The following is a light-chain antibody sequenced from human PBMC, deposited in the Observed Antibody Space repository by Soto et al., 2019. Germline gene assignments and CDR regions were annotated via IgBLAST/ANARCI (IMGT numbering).Light chain of an antibody. J-gene: IGLJ1*01. CDR1: SSDVGGYNY. CDR2: EVS. Sequence: QSVLTQPPSGSGSFGQSVTLSCTGTSSDVGGYNYVSWYQQHPGKAPKLMIYEVSERPSGAPDRFSGSKSGNTASLTVSGLQADDEADYYCSSYSGTNYHYVFGTGTKVTVL. V-gene: IGLV2-8*01. CDR3: SSYSGTNYHYV.